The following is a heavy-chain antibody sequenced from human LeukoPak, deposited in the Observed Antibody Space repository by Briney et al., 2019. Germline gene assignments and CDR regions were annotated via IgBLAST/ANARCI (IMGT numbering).Heavy chain of an antibody. CDR3: ARHLGVITTGFDY. V-gene: IGHV4-39*01. CDR2: IYYTGST. CDR1: VGSISRSSFY. J-gene: IGHJ4*02. D-gene: IGHD3-22*01. Sequence: SETLSLTCSVSVGSISRSSFYWGWIRQPPGKGLEWIGSIYYTGSTSYNPSLKSRLTISVNTSKNQFSLKLSSVTAADPAVYYCARHLGVITTGFDYWGQGTLVTVSS.